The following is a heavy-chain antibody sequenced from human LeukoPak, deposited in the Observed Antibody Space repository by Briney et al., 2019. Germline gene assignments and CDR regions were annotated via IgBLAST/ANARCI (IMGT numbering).Heavy chain of an antibody. Sequence: SETLSLTCAVYGGSFSGYYWSWIRQPPGKGLEWIGEINHSGSTNYNPSLKSRVTISVDTSKNQFSLKLSSVTAADTAVYYCVRGTLGYCSSTSCYIPYYFDYWGQGTLVTVSS. V-gene: IGHV4-34*01. CDR1: GGSFSGYY. CDR2: INHSGST. D-gene: IGHD2-2*02. CDR3: VRGTLGYCSSTSCYIPYYFDY. J-gene: IGHJ4*02.